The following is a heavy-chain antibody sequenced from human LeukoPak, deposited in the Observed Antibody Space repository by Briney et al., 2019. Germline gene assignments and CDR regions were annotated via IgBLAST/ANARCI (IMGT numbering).Heavy chain of an antibody. CDR1: AGSFSAYY. D-gene: IGHD3-22*01. V-gene: IGHV4-34*01. Sequence: SETLSRTCAVYAGSFSAYYWSWIRQSPGKGREWCGEINHGGRTNYNPSLNSRVTISEDTSKNQFSLKLSSVTAADTAWYYCARGVIYYYDNSGYVPYYFAHWGQGTLVIVSS. CDR2: INHGGRT. CDR3: ARGVIYYYDNSGYVPYYFAH. J-gene: IGHJ4*02.